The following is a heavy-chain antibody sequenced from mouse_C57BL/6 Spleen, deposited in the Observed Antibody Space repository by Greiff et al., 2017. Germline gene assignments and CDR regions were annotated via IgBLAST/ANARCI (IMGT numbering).Heavy chain of an antibody. CDR1: GYTFTDYN. J-gene: IGHJ2*01. V-gene: IGHV1-22*01. CDR2: INPNNGGT. Sequence: VQLKESGPELVKPGASVTMSCKASGYTFTDYNMHWVQQTPGKSLEWIGYINPNNGGTCYNQKFKGQATLTVNKSSSTAYMELRSLTSEDSAVYYCARCYDYDGVDYWGQGTTLTVSS. D-gene: IGHD2-4*01. CDR3: ARCYDYDGVDY.